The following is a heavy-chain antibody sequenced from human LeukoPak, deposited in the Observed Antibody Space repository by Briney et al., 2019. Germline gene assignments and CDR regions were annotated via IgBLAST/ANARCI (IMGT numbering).Heavy chain of an antibody. CDR2: ISYDGSNK. Sequence: GGSLRLSCAASGFTFSSYGMHWVRQAPGKGLEWVAVISYDGSNKYYADSVKGRFTISRDNSKNTLYLQMNSLRAEDTAVYYCAKVLWFGELTEYYYYMDVWGKGTTVTISS. D-gene: IGHD3-10*01. CDR3: AKVLWFGELTEYYYYMDV. V-gene: IGHV3-30*18. CDR1: GFTFSSYG. J-gene: IGHJ6*03.